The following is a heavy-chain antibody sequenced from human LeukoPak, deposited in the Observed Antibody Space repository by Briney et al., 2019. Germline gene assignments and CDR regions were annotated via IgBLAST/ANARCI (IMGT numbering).Heavy chain of an antibody. J-gene: IGHJ3*02. CDR3: ARGRRELLRKGAAFDI. Sequence: PSETLSLTCAVYGGSFSGYYWSWIRQPPGKGLEWIGEINHSGSTNYNPSLKSRVTISVDTSKNQFSLKLSSVTAADTAVYYCARGRRELLRKGAAFDIWGQGTMVTVSS. D-gene: IGHD1-26*01. CDR2: INHSGST. CDR1: GGSFSGYY. V-gene: IGHV4-34*01.